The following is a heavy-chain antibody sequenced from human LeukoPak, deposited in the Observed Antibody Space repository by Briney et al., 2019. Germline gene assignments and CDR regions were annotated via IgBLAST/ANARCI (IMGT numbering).Heavy chain of an antibody. CDR1: GGSISSYY. CDR3: ARVAGDYRYYFDY. V-gene: IGHV4-59*01. J-gene: IGHJ4*02. CDR2: IYYSGST. D-gene: IGHD4-17*01. Sequence: SETLSLTCTVSGGSISSYYWSWIRQPPGXXXXXXGYIYYSGSTNYNPSLXSRVTISVDTSKNQFSLKLSSVTAADTAVYYCARVAGDYRYYFDYWGQGTLVTVSS.